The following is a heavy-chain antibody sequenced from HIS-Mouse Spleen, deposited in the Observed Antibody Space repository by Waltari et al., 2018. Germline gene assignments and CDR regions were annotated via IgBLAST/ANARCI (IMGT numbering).Heavy chain of an antibody. Sequence: QVQLVESGGGVVQPGRSLRLPCAASGFTFGSYGMHWVRPAHGKGLEWVAVISYDGSNKYYADSVKGRFTISRDNSKNTLYLQMNSLRAEDTAVYYCAKASSGWLDYWGQGTLVTVSS. V-gene: IGHV3-30*18. J-gene: IGHJ4*02. CDR1: GFTFGSYG. CDR2: ISYDGSNK. D-gene: IGHD6-19*01. CDR3: AKASSGWLDY.